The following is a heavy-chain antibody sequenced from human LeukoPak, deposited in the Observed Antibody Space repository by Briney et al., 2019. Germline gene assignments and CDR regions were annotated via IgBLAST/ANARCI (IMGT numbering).Heavy chain of an antibody. CDR1: GFTFSSHW. Sequence: PGGSLRLSCAASGFTFSSHWMHWVRQAPGKGPVWVSRINSDGSTTSYADSVKGRFTISRDNAKNTLYLQMNSLRAEDTAVYYCARVMYYYHSSGSIAVYYFDYWGQGTLVTVSS. D-gene: IGHD3-22*01. CDR3: ARVMYYYHSSGSIAVYYFDY. CDR2: INSDGSTT. V-gene: IGHV3-74*01. J-gene: IGHJ4*02.